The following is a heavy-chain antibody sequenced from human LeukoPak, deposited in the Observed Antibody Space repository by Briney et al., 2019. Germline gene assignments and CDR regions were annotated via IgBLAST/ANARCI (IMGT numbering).Heavy chain of an antibody. CDR1: GDXVSSNSVT. CDR3: ARAVNTAMVS. V-gene: IGHV6-1*01. Sequence: SQTLSLTCAISGDXVSSNSVTWNWIRQSPSRGLEWLGRTYYRSKWYNGYAVSVKSRVTINPDTSKNQFSLHLNSVTPEDTAVYYCARAVNTAMVSWGQGTLVTVSS. D-gene: IGHD5-18*01. J-gene: IGHJ4*02. CDR2: TYYRSKWYN.